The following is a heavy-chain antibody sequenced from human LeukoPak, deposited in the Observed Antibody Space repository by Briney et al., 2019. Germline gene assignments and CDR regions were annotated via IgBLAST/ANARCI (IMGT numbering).Heavy chain of an antibody. J-gene: IGHJ4*01. CDR2: ISHSGNT. Sequence: ASETLSLTCTVSGGSITSSSYYWGWIRQPPGKGLEWIGSISHSGNTYYSPSLSSRVTIFLDASKNQFSLRLSSMAATDTALYYCARRITGTTSDSFDYWGHGTLVTVSS. D-gene: IGHD1-20*01. CDR1: GGSITSSSYY. V-gene: IGHV4-39*01. CDR3: ARRITGTTSDSFDY.